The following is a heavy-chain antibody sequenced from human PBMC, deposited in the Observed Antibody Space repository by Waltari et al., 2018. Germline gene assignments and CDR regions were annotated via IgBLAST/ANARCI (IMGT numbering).Heavy chain of an antibody. Sequence: QVQLQQWGAGLLKPSETLSLTCAVYGGSFSGYYWSWIRQPPGKGLEWIGEINQSGSTNYNPSLKSRVTISVDTSKNQFSLKLSSVTAADTAVYYCARGLGGGYYYYYYMDVWGKGTTVTVSS. D-gene: IGHD3-16*01. V-gene: IGHV4-34*01. CDR2: INQSGST. J-gene: IGHJ6*03. CDR3: ARGLGGGYYYYYYMDV. CDR1: GGSFSGYY.